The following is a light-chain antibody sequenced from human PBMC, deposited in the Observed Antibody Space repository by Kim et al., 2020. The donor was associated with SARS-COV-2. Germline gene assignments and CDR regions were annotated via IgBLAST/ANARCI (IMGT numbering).Light chain of an antibody. J-gene: IGKJ4*01. CDR2: GAA. CDR3: QQSIT. Sequence: PATLSVSPGESVTLSCRASQSISRSLAWYQQKPGQAPRLLIYGAASRPVDVPGRFSGSGSGTQFTLTISSLQSDDFAVYYCQQSITFGGGTKVEI. V-gene: IGKV3-15*01. CDR1: QSISRS.